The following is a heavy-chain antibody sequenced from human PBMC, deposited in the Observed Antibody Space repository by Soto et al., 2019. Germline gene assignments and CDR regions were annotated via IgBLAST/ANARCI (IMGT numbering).Heavy chain of an antibody. CDR3: ARDLVRGVIGWFDP. CDR2: INPNSGGT. J-gene: IGHJ5*02. CDR1: GYTFTGYY. V-gene: IGHV1-2*04. Sequence: ASVKVSCKASGYTFTGYYMHWVRQAPGQGLEWMGWINPNSGGTNYAQKFQGWVTMTRDTSISTAYMELGRLRSDDTVVYYCARDLVRGVIGWFDPWGQGTLLTVSS. D-gene: IGHD3-10*01.